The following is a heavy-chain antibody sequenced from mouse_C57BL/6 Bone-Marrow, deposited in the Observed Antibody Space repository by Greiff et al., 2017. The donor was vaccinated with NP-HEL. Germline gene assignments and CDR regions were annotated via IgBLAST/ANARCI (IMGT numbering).Heavy chain of an antibody. D-gene: IGHD1-1*01. CDR1: GFTFSSYG. Sequence: EVKLVESGGDLVKPGGSLKLSCAASGFTFSSYGMSWVRQTPDKRLEWVATISSGGSYTYYPDSVKGRFTISRDNAKNTLYLQMSSLKSEDTAMYYCARPSYYGSSSWFAYWGQGTLVTVSA. CDR2: ISSGGSYT. J-gene: IGHJ3*01. V-gene: IGHV5-6*01. CDR3: ARPSYYGSSSWFAY.